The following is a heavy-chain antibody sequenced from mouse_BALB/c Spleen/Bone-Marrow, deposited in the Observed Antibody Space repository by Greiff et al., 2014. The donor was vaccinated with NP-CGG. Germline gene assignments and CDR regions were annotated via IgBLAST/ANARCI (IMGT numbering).Heavy chain of an antibody. D-gene: IGHD3-3*01. J-gene: IGHJ3*01. CDR1: GFTFSDYY. CDR2: ISDDGSYT. Sequence: EVKLVESGGGLVKPGGSLKLSCAASGFTFSDYYMYWVRQTPEKRLEWVATISDDGSYTYYPDSVKGRFTISRDNAKNNLYLQMSSLKSEDTAMYYCTRERDRAYWGQGTLVTVSA. CDR3: TRERDRAY. V-gene: IGHV5-4*02.